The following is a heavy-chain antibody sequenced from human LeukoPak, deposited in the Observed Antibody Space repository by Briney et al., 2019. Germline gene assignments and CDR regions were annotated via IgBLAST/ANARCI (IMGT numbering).Heavy chain of an antibody. V-gene: IGHV4-34*01. CDR1: GGSFSGYY. CDR2: INHSGST. D-gene: IGHD1-26*01. CDR3: AKSGGYGLIDY. J-gene: IGHJ4*02. Sequence: SETLSLTCAVYGGSFSGYYWSWIRQPPGKGLEWIGEINHSGSTNYNPSLKSRVTISVDTSKNQFSLKLSSVTAADTAIYYCAKSGGYGLIDYWGQGTLVTVSS.